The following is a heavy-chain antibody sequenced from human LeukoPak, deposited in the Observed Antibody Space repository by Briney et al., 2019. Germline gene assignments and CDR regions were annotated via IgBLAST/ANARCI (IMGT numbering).Heavy chain of an antibody. Sequence: GGTLRLSCAASGFTFSSYGMSWVRQAPGKGLEWVSAISGSGGSTYYADSVKGRFTISRDNSKNTLYLQMNSLRAEDTAVYYCAKDPTLKYSGSYYWGQGTLVTVSS. V-gene: IGHV3-23*01. CDR3: AKDPTLKYSGSYY. J-gene: IGHJ4*02. D-gene: IGHD1-26*01. CDR2: ISGSGGST. CDR1: GFTFSSYG.